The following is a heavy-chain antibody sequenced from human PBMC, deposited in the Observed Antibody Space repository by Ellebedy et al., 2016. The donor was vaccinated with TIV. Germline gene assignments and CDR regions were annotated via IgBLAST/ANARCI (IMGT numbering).Heavy chain of an antibody. CDR2: IYPTWST. V-gene: IGHV4-4*07. CDR3: ARVSGDYYFVMDV. CDR1: GGSNRRYY. Sequence: MPSETLSLTCTVSGGSNRRYYWSWIRQPAGKGLEWIGRIYPTWSTSYSPTLKSRITMSIDTSKNQFSLKMTSVTAADTAVYYCARVSGDYYFVMDVWGQGTTVTVSS. D-gene: IGHD1-26*01. J-gene: IGHJ6*02.